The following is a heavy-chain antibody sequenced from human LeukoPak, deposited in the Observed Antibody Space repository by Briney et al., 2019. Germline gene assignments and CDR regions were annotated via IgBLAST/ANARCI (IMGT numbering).Heavy chain of an antibody. CDR2: IIPIFGTA. CDR1: GGTFSSYA. D-gene: IGHD3-22*01. Sequence: SVKVSCKASGGTFSSYAISWVRQAPGQGLEWMGGIIPIFGTANYAQKFQGRVTITADESASTAYMELRSLRSDDTAVYYCARGGSGYQNWFDPWGQGTLVTVSS. CDR3: ARGGSGYQNWFDP. V-gene: IGHV1-69*13. J-gene: IGHJ5*02.